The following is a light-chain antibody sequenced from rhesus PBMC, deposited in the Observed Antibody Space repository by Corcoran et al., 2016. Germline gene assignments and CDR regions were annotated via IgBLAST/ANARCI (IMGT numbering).Light chain of an antibody. V-gene: IGKV1-28*01. CDR1: QGISSY. CDR2: AAS. CDR3: LQHNSYPYS. Sequence: DIQMTQSPSSLSASVGDTVTTICRASQGISSYLNWFQQKPGKAPKLLINAASSLESGVPSRCSGSGSGTEFTLAISSLQPEDFAAYYFLQHNSYPYSFGQGTKVEIK. J-gene: IGKJ2*01.